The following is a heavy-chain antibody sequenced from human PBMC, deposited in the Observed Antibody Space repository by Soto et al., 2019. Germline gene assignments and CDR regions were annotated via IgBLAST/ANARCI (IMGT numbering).Heavy chain of an antibody. CDR1: GCSFRGYW. D-gene: IGHD5-12*01. CDR2: IDPSDSYA. V-gene: IGHV5-10-1*01. CDR3: GRVRVDKAEGWFDP. Sequence: PGESLKICCKGCGCSFRGYWITWVREVTGKGLEWMGRIDPSDSYANYSPSFQGHVTMSADKSISTAYLQWSSLKASDTAMYYCGRVRVDKAEGWFDPWGQGTLVTVS. J-gene: IGHJ5*02.